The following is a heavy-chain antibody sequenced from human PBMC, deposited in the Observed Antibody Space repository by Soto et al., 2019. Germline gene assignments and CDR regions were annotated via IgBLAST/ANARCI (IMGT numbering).Heavy chain of an antibody. J-gene: IGHJ1*01. CDR2: INWNSGSI. CDR3: VKDESINWYSGHFRH. V-gene: IGHV3-9*01. D-gene: IGHD6-13*01. CDR1: GFTFDDYA. Sequence: DVQLVEAGGGLVQPGRSLRLSCAASGFTFDDYAMHWVRQVPGKGLEWVSGINWNSGSIGYGDSVKGRFAISRDNAKNSLHLQMNSLSAEETAFYYCVKDESINWYSGHFRHWGQGTLVTVSS.